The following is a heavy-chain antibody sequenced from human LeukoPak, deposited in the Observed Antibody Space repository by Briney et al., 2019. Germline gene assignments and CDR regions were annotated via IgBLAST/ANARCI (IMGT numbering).Heavy chain of an antibody. Sequence: SETLSLTCTVSGGSISSYYWSWIQQPPGKGLEWIGYIYYSGSTNYNPSLKSRVTISVDTSKKQFSLKLSSVTAADTAVYYCARVYNYGRSYFGFSIWGQGTMVTVSS. V-gene: IGHV4-59*01. CDR1: GGSISSYY. CDR3: ARVYNYGRSYFGFSI. D-gene: IGHD1-26*01. J-gene: IGHJ3*02. CDR2: IYYSGST.